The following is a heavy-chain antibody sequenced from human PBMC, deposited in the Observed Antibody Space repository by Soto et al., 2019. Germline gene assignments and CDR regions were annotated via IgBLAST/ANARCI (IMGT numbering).Heavy chain of an antibody. CDR2: INPNSGGT. CDR1: GYTFTGYY. J-gene: IGHJ6*02. Sequence: ASVKVSCKASGYTFTGYYMHWVRQAPGQGLEWMGWINPNSGGTNYAQKFQGWVTMTRDTSISTAYMELSRLRSDDTAVYYCAREGFGAAGTYYYYYGMDVWGHGTTVTCSS. CDR3: AREGFGAAGTYYYYYGMDV. D-gene: IGHD6-13*01. V-gene: IGHV1-2*04.